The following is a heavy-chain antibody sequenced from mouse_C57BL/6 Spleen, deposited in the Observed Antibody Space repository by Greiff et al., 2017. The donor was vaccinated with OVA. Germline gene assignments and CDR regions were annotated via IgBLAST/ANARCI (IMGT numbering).Heavy chain of an antibody. CDR1: GYTFTDYY. V-gene: IGHV1-26*01. CDR2: INPNNGGT. D-gene: IGHD1-1*01. Sequence: VQLQQSGPELVKPGASVKISCKASGYTFTDYYMNWVKQSHGKSLEWIGDINPNNGGTSYNQKFKGKATLTVDKSSSTAYMELRSLTSEDSAVYYCSITTVPDYYAMDYWGQGTSVTVSS. J-gene: IGHJ4*01. CDR3: SITTVPDYYAMDY.